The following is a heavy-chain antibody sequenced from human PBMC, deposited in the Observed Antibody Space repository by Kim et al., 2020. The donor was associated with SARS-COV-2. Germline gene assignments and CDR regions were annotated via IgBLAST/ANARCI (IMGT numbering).Heavy chain of an antibody. J-gene: IGHJ3*02. Sequence: YSPSFQGQVTISADKSISTAYLQWSSLKASDTAMYYCARERQWLVHAFDIWGQGTMVTVSS. V-gene: IGHV5-51*01. D-gene: IGHD6-19*01. CDR3: ARERQWLVHAFDI.